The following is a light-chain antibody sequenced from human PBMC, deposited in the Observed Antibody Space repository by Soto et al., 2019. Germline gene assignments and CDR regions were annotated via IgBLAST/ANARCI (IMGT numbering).Light chain of an antibody. V-gene: IGLV2-14*01. CDR2: EVS. J-gene: IGLJ3*02. Sequence: QSALTQTASVSGSPGQSITISCTGTSSDVGGYNYVSWYQQHPGKVPKLMIYEVSYRPSGVSNRFSGSKSGNTASLTISGLQAEDEADYYCTSYTTISTLAFGGGTKLTVL. CDR1: SSDVGGYNY. CDR3: TSYTTISTLA.